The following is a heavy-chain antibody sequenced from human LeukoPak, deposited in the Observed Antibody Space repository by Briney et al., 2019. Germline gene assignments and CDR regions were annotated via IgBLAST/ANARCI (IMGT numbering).Heavy chain of an antibody. Sequence: SQTLSLTCTVSGGSISSGDYYWSWIRQPPGKGLEWIGYIYYSRSTYYNPSLKSRVTISVDTSKNQFSLKLSSVTAADTAVYYCARDGAGGSDWYFDLWGRGTLVTVSS. CDR2: IYYSRST. CDR1: GGSISSGDYY. CDR3: ARDGAGGSDWYFDL. D-gene: IGHD3-10*01. J-gene: IGHJ2*01. V-gene: IGHV4-30-4*01.